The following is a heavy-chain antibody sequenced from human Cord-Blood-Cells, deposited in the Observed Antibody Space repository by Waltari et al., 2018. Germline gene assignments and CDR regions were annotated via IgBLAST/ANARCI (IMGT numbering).Heavy chain of an antibody. CDR2: IKQDGSEK. CDR1: GFTFSSYW. Sequence: EVQLVESGGGLVQPGGFLRLSCAASGFTFSSYWMSWVRQAQGKGLEWGANIKQDGSEKYYVDSVKGRFTISRDNAKNSLYLQMNSLRAEDTAVYYCARDRDSSSFDYWGQGTLVTVSS. CDR3: ARDRDSSSFDY. D-gene: IGHD6-6*01. V-gene: IGHV3-7*01. J-gene: IGHJ4*02.